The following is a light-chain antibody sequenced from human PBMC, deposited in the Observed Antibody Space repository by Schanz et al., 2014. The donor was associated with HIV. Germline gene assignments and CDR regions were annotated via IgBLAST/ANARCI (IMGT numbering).Light chain of an antibody. Sequence: EIVLTQSPGTLSLSPGERATLSCRASQSVSGFLAWYQQKPGQAPRLLIYGASSRATGIPDRFSGSGSGTVFTLTISRLEPEDFAVYYCQQYGSSLYTFGQGTKLEIK. CDR2: GAS. V-gene: IGKV3-20*01. J-gene: IGKJ2*01. CDR1: QSVSGF. CDR3: QQYGSSLYT.